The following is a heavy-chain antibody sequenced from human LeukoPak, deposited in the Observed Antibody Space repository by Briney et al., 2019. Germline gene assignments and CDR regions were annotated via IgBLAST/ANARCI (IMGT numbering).Heavy chain of an antibody. D-gene: IGHD1-1*01. V-gene: IGHV3-74*01. CDR1: GFALSSYW. J-gene: IGHJ5*02. CDR3: IRDLCGRDDQ. Sequence: QPGGSLSLSCEASGFALSSYWMHWVRQAPGKGLEWVSRMDPDGRTIDYADYVNSRFIIYRDNAKNTLYLQMSSLRDEETAVYYCIRDLCGRDDQWGRGTLVTVSS. CDR2: MDPDGRTI.